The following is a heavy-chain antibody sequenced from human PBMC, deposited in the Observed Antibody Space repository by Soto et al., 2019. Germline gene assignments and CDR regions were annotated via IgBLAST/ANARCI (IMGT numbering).Heavy chain of an antibody. CDR3: ARGPLIAAAGRLVFDY. J-gene: IGHJ4*02. D-gene: IGHD6-13*01. Sequence: ASVKVSCKASGYTFTSYAMHWVRQAPVQRLEWMGWINAGNGNTKYSQKFQGRVTITRDTSASTAYMELSGLRSEDTAVYYCARGPLIAAAGRLVFDYWGQGILVTVSS. CDR2: INAGNGNT. CDR1: GYTFTSYA. V-gene: IGHV1-3*01.